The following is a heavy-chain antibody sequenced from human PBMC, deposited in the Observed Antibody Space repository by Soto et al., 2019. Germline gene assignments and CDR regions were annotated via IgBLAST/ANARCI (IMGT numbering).Heavy chain of an antibody. CDR1: GYSYTSYW. D-gene: IGHD2-2*02. CDR3: ARLGYCTGTSCYTFDS. Sequence: GESLKISCQGSGYSYTSYWIGWVRQRPGKGQERMGRINPSDSYTTYSPSFQGHVTISTDKSFSTAYLQWRGLKASDTAMYYCARLGYCTGTSCYTFDSWGQGTLVTVAS. V-gene: IGHV5-10-1*01. CDR2: INPSDSYT. J-gene: IGHJ4*02.